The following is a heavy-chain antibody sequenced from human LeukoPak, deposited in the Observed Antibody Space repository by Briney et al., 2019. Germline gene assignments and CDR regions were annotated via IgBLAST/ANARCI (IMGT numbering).Heavy chain of an antibody. CDR2: ISGSGGST. D-gene: IGHD4-17*01. CDR3: AKDRSTVTTPYNWFDP. CDR1: GFTFSSYA. J-gene: IGHJ5*02. V-gene: IGHV3-23*01. Sequence: GGSLRLSCAASGFTFSSYAMSWVRQAPGKGLEWASAISGSGGSTYYADSVKGRFTISRDNSKNTLYLQMNSLRAEDTAVYYCAKDRSTVTTPYNWFDPWGQGTLVTVSS.